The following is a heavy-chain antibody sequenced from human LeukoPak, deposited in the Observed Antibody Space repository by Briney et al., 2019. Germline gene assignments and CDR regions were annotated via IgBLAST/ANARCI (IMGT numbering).Heavy chain of an antibody. Sequence: PGGSLRLSCAASGFTFSRYWMNWVRQAPGKGLEWVANMKQDGSEKYYVDSVKGRFTISRDNAKSSLYLQMNSLRAEDTALYYCARDPSRGYSYGSVDYWGQGTLVTVSS. V-gene: IGHV3-7*01. CDR3: ARDPSRGYSYGSVDY. D-gene: IGHD5-18*01. CDR1: GFTFSRYW. J-gene: IGHJ4*02. CDR2: MKQDGSEK.